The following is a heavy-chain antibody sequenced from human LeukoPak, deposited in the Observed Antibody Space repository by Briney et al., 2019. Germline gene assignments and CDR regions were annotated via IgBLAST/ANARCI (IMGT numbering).Heavy chain of an antibody. D-gene: IGHD3-22*01. J-gene: IGHJ6*02. V-gene: IGHV3-53*04. CDR3: ARINYYDSSGPEGLYYYYYGMDV. Sequence: PGGSLRLSCAASGFTVSSNYMSWVRQAPGKGLEWVSVIYSGGSTYYADSVKGRFTIPRHNSKNTLYLQMNSLRAEDTAVYYCARINYYDSSGPEGLYYYYYGMDVWGQGTTVTVSS. CDR2: IYSGGST. CDR1: GFTVSSNY.